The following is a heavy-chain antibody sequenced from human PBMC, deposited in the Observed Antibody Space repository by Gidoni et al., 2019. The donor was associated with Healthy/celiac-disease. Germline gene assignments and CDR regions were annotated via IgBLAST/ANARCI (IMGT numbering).Heavy chain of an antibody. CDR3: AHRDGGYCSGGSCYQPDNWFDP. D-gene: IGHD2-15*01. Sequence: QITLKESGPTLVKPTQTLTLTRTFYGFSPSTSGVGGGWIRQPPGKALEWLALIYCDDDKRYSPSLKSRLTITKDTSKNQVVLTMTNMDPVDTATYYCAHRDGGYCSGGSCYQPDNWFDPWGQGTLVTVSS. V-gene: IGHV2-5*02. CDR2: IYCDDDK. J-gene: IGHJ5*02. CDR1: GFSPSTSGVG.